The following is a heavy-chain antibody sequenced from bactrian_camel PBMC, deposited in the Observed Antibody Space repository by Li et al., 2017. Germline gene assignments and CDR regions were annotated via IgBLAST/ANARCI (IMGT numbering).Heavy chain of an antibody. CDR2: ISSGSIISVRK. J-gene: IGHJ4*01. CDR3: ASLYNGY. D-gene: IGHD2*01. CDR1: GFTLRRAC. Sequence: HVQLVESGGGSVRAGESLTLSCVGSGFTLRRACMAWFRQAPGKEREGVASISSGSIISVRKTYGTSVLGRFTISRDNAKNTLYLQLNSLKTEDTAMYFCASLYNGYWGQGTQVTVS. V-gene: IGHV3S1*01.